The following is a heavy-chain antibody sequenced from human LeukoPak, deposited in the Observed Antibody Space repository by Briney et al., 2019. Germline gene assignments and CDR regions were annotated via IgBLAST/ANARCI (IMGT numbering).Heavy chain of an antibody. J-gene: IGHJ4*02. CDR3: ARVPRSGGSIDY. CDR1: GFTFSSYA. CDR2: ISGSGGST. D-gene: IGHD6-19*01. V-gene: IGHV3-23*01. Sequence: QPGGSLRLSCAASGFTFSSYAMSWVRQAPGKGLEWVSAISGSGGSTYYADSVKGRFTISRDNSKNTLYLQMNSLRAEDTAVYYCARVPRSGGSIDYWGQGTLVTVSS.